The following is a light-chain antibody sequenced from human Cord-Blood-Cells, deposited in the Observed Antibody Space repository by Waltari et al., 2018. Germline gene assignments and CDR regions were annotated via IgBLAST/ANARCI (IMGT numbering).Light chain of an antibody. V-gene: IGLV1-47*01. CDR3: AAWDDSLSGVV. J-gene: IGLJ2*01. CDR2: RKN. CDR1: SSNIGSNY. Sequence: QSVLTQPPSASGTPGQRVTISCSGSSSNIGSNYVYWYQQLPGTAPTPLIYRKNPRPSGVPGRFSGSKSGNSASLAISGLRSGDEADYYCAAWDDSLSGVVFGGGTKLTVL.